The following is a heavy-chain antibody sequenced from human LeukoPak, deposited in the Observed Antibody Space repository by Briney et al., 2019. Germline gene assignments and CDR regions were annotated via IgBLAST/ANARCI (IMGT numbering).Heavy chain of an antibody. CDR2: IKSETNGGTA. CDR3: TTNPGTWGDF. J-gene: IGHJ4*02. Sequence: GGSLRLSCAASGLTFSNAWMNWVRQAPGKGLEWVAHIKSETNGGTADYAAAVEGRFTISRDDSKNTLYLQMNSLKIEDTAVYFCTTNPGTWGDFWGQGSLVTVSS. CDR1: GLTFSNAW. D-gene: IGHD7-27*01. V-gene: IGHV3-15*07.